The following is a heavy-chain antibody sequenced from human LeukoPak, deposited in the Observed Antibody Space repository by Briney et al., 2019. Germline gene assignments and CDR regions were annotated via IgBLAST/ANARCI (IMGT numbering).Heavy chain of an antibody. V-gene: IGHV3-7*01. Sequence: GGSLRLSCAASGFTFSSYWMSWVRQAPGKGLEWVANIKQDGSEKYYVDSVKGRFTISRDNAKNSLYLRMNSLRAEDTAVYYCARDQVEQQLVLGLYFDYWGQGTLVTVSS. J-gene: IGHJ4*02. D-gene: IGHD6-13*01. CDR1: GFTFSSYW. CDR3: ARDQVEQQLVLGLYFDY. CDR2: IKQDGSEK.